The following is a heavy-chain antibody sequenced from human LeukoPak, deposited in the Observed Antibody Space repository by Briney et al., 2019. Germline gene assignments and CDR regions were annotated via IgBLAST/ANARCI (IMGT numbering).Heavy chain of an antibody. Sequence: GSLRLSCAASGFTFSSYAMHWVRQAPGKGLEWVAVISYDGSNKYYADSVKGRFTISRDNSKNTLYLQMNSLRAEDTAVYYCARGSPENDYWGQGTLVTVSS. CDR2: ISYDGSNK. CDR3: ARGSPENDY. V-gene: IGHV3-30-3*01. J-gene: IGHJ4*02. D-gene: IGHD1-26*01. CDR1: GFTFSSYA.